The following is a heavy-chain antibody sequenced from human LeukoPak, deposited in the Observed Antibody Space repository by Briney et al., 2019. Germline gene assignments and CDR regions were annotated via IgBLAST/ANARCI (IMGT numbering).Heavy chain of an antibody. V-gene: IGHV4-59*01. CDR1: GGSISSYH. Sequence: PSETLSLTCTVSGGSISSYHWSWIRQPPGKGREWIGYISYSGSTNYSPSLTSRVTVSIDTSKRQLPLPLTSLTTADTAIYYCAGDLYSGSWSLGAMDVWGQGTTVIVSS. D-gene: IGHD6-19*01. CDR2: ISYSGST. J-gene: IGHJ6*02. CDR3: AGDLYSGSWSLGAMDV.